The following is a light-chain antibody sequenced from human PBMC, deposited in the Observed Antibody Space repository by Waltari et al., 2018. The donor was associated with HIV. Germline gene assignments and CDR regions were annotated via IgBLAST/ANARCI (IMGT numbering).Light chain of an antibody. CDR3: SSYAGINPVI. V-gene: IGLV2-8*01. CDR1: SSDVGRYDF. CDR2: EVN. J-gene: IGLJ2*01. Sequence: QSALTQPPSASGSLGQSVTISCTGRSSDVGRYDFVSWYQQHPGKAPNLLIFEVNKRPSGVPDRFSGSKSGNTASLTVSGLQAEDEAEYSCSSYAGINPVIFGGGTTLTVL.